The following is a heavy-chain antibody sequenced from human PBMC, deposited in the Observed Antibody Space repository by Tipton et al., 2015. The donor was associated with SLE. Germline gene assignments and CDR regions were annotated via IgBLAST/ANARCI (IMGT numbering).Heavy chain of an antibody. CDR1: GFTFSTYA. D-gene: IGHD3-16*01. CDR2: ISYDGSNK. CDR3: ARVGGNYYYGMDV. J-gene: IGHJ6*02. V-gene: IGHV3-30*04. Sequence: SLRLSCAASGFTFSTYAMHWVRQAPGKGLEWVAVISYDGSNKYYADSVKGRFTISRDNSKNTLYLQMNSLRAGDTAVYYCARVGGNYYYGMDVWGQGTTVTVSS.